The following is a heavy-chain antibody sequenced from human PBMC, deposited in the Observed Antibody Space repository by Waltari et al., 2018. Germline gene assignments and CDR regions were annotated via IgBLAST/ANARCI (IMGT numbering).Heavy chain of an antibody. V-gene: IGHV1-3*01. D-gene: IGHD3-10*02. J-gene: IGHJ3*02. Sequence: QVQLVQSGAEVKKPGASVKVSCKASGYTFTSYAMHWVRQAPGQRLEWMGWINAGNGNKKYSQKFQCRVTITRDTSASTAYMELSSRRSEDTAVYYCASVRGTPPKNAFDIWGQGTMVTVSS. CDR3: ASVRGTPPKNAFDI. CDR1: GYTFTSYA. CDR2: INAGNGNK.